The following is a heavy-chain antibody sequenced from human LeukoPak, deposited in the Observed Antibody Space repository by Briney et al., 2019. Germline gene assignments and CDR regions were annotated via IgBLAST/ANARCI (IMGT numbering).Heavy chain of an antibody. CDR3: ARGWELGV. CDR2: TYYTGST. J-gene: IGHJ6*04. D-gene: IGHD4-23*01. V-gene: IGHV4-59*01. CDR1: RGSIGLYN. Sequence: PSETPSLTCSVPRGSIGLYNWSSICQPPRERLGWVGPTYYTGSTNYNPSPKCRAATPVDATKTQISLHLSSMTAAPTTRHYCARGWELGVWGKGNTVTSSS.